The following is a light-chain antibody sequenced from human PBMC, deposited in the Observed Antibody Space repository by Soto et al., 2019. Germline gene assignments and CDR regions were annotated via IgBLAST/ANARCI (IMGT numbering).Light chain of an antibody. CDR1: RSDVGGYNL. CDR3: SSYAGRITLV. V-gene: IGLV2-23*01. CDR2: DDN. Sequence: QSGLTQTASVSGSPGQSITMSCTGSRSDVGGYNLVSWYQQHPGKAPKLLISDDNKRPSGVSERFSGSKSGNTASLTISGLQAEDEGDYYCSSYAGRITLVFGGGTKLTVL. J-gene: IGLJ2*01.